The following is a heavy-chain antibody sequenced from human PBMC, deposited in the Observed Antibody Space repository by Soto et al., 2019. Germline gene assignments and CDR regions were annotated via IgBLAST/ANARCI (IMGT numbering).Heavy chain of an antibody. CDR2: INPNSGGT. CDR3: ATSIYDSSGYYPGHAFDI. J-gene: IGHJ3*02. CDR1: GYTFTGYY. D-gene: IGHD3-22*01. Sequence: ASVKVSCKASGYTFTGYYMHWVRQAPGQGLEWMGWINPNSGGTNYAQKFQGWVTMTRDTSISTAYMELSRLRSDDTAVYYCATSIYDSSGYYPGHAFDIWGQGTMVTVSS. V-gene: IGHV1-2*04.